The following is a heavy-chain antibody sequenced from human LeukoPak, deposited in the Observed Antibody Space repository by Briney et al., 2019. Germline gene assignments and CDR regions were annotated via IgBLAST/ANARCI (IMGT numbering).Heavy chain of an antibody. D-gene: IGHD3-3*01. CDR3: ARHQNDFWSGYSSNRDDAFDI. Sequence: PSETLSLTCTVSGGSISSYYWSWIRQPPGKGLEWIGEINHSGSTNYNPSLKSRVTISVDTSKNQFSLKLSSVTAADTAVYYCARHQNDFWSGYSSNRDDAFDIWGQGTMVTVSS. J-gene: IGHJ3*02. V-gene: IGHV4-59*08. CDR1: GGSISSYY. CDR2: INHSGST.